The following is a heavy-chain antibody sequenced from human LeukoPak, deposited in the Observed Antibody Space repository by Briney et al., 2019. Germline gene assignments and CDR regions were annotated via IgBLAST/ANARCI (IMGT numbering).Heavy chain of an antibody. Sequence: SETLSLTCTVSGGSISSGDYYWSWIRQPPGKGLEWIGYIYYSGNTFYNPSLKSRVTISVDTSKNQFSLRLSSVTAADTAVYYCARVLHCSGSSCYNYFDYWGQGTLVTGSS. CDR1: GGSISSGDYY. J-gene: IGHJ4*02. CDR3: ARVLHCSGSSCYNYFDY. CDR2: IYYSGNT. V-gene: IGHV4-30-4*01. D-gene: IGHD2-15*01.